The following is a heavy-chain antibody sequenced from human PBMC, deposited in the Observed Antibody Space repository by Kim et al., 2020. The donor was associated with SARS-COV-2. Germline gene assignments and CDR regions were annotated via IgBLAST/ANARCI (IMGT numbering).Heavy chain of an antibody. CDR2: ISWNSGSI. V-gene: IGHV3-9*01. J-gene: IGHJ4*02. CDR1: GFTFDDYA. D-gene: IGHD6-13*01. CDR3: AKDIGSSTWYFFDS. Sequence: GGSLRLSCAASGFTFDDYAMHWVRQAPGKGLEWVSGISWNSGSIGYVDSVKGRFTISRDNAKSSLYLQMNNLRAEDSALYYCAKDIGSSTWYFFDSWGQG.